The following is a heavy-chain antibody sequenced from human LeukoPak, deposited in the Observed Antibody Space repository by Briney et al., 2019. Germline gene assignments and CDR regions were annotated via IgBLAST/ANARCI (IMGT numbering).Heavy chain of an antibody. J-gene: IGHJ4*02. Sequence: GGSLRLSCAASGFTFSSYWMSWVRQAPGKGLEWVANIKQDGSEKYYVDSVKGRFTISRDNAKNSLYLQMNSLRAEDTAVYYCARFTYYYGSGSYYDIDYWGQGTLVTVSS. CDR1: GFTFSSYW. V-gene: IGHV3-7*03. CDR3: ARFTYYYGSGSYYDIDY. CDR2: IKQDGSEK. D-gene: IGHD3-10*01.